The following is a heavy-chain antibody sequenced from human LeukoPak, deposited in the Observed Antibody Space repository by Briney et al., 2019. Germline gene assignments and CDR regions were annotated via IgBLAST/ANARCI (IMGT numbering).Heavy chain of an antibody. CDR2: MNPNTDKT. J-gene: IGHJ4*02. CDR3: ARGRPGLASAGIYDF. V-gene: IGHV1-8*01. CDR1: GYTFTSSD. Sequence: ASVKVSYKASGYTFTSSDINWVRQATGQGLEWMGWMNPNTDKTGYARNFQGRVTMTKNISISTAYMEVSSLTYEDTAIYYCARGRPGLASAGIYDFWGQGTLITVSS. D-gene: IGHD6-13*01.